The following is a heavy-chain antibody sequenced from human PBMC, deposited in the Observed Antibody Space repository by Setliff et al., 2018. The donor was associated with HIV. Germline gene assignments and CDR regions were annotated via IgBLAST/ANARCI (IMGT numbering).Heavy chain of an antibody. CDR3: AREDSSYPIDY. J-gene: IGHJ4*02. CDR2: IYISGSA. Sequence: SETLSLTCTVSGDSINSGSYHWNWIRQPAGKGLEWIGRIYISGSANYNPSLKSRVTISVDTSKNQFSLKLSSVTAADTAIYYCAREDSSYPIDYWGQGNLVTVSS. CDR1: GDSINSGSYH. D-gene: IGHD6-6*01. V-gene: IGHV4-61*02.